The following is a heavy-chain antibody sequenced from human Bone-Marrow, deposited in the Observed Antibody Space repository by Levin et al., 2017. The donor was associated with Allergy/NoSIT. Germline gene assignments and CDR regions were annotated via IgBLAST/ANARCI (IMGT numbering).Heavy chain of an antibody. J-gene: IGHJ4*02. CDR2: ITSDGITI. Sequence: PGGSLRLSCSASGFTFSDYYMSWIRQAPGKGLEWVSYITSDGITIYYTDSVEGRFTISRDNAKNSLFLQMNSLRAEDTAVYYCARGTSAGMALVYYWGQGTLVTVSS. V-gene: IGHV3-11*01. CDR1: GFTFSDYY. CDR3: ARGTSAGMALVYY. D-gene: IGHD5-24*01.